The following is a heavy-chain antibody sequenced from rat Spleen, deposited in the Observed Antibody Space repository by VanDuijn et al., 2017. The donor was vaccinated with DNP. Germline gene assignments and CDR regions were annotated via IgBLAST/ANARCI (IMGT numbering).Heavy chain of an antibody. D-gene: IGHD1-10*01. V-gene: IGHV4-2*01. CDR3: ATAPITTTGYYFDY. J-gene: IGHJ2*01. CDR1: GFSFNDYW. CDR2: INKDSNTI. Sequence: EVKLVESGGGLVQPGRSLKLSCVASGFSFNDYWMGWVRQAPGKGLEWIGQINKDSNTINYTPSLEDKFTISRDNAQNTLFLQMDSLRSEDTATYYCATAPITTTGYYFDYWGQGVMVTVSS.